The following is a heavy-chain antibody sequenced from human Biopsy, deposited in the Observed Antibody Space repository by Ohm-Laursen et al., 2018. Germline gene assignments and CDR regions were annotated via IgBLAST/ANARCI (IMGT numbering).Heavy chain of an antibody. CDR1: GGSIGSFF. Sequence: TLSLTCTVSGGSIGSFFWSWIRQPPGKGLEWIGYIYYSGSTNYNPSLRSRVTISVDRSKNQFSLELSSVTAADTAIYYCTRATNSTGWPYYYFYGMDIWGQGTTVTVSS. J-gene: IGHJ6*02. CDR3: TRATNSTGWPYYYFYGMDI. V-gene: IGHV4-59*01. D-gene: IGHD2/OR15-2a*01. CDR2: IYYSGST.